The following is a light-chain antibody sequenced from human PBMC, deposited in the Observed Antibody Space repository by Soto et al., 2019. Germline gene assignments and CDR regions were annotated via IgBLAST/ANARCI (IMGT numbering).Light chain of an antibody. CDR1: SNDVGGYNF. CDR3: ISYTGSRTLYV. CDR2: EVR. Sequence: QSVLTQPASVSGSPGQSITISCTGTSNDVGGYNFVSWYQQHPGKAPKLMISEVRNRPSGVSNRFSGSKSGNTASLTISGLQAEDEADYYCISYTGSRTLYVFGTRTKVTVL. V-gene: IGLV2-14*01. J-gene: IGLJ1*01.